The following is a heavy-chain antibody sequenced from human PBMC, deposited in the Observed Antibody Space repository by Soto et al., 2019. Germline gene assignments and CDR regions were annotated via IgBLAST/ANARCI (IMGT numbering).Heavy chain of an antibody. Sequence: LRLSCEGSGFTFTDYYMTWIRQAPGKGLEWVAYINTLSTAIYYADSVEGRFTISRDNAKNSLYLQMNGLRAEDTATYYCARRLQWQLRPLDSWGRGTLVTVSS. V-gene: IGHV3-11*01. D-gene: IGHD6-19*01. CDR2: INTLSTAI. CDR3: ARRLQWQLRPLDS. CDR1: GFTFTDYY. J-gene: IGHJ4*02.